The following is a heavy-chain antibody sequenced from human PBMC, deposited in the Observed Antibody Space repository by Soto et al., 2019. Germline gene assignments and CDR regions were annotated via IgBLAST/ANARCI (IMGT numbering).Heavy chain of an antibody. CDR2: ISYDGSNK. V-gene: IGHV3-30-3*01. J-gene: IGHJ4*02. CDR3: ARGTYNWNYVDMDY. CDR1: GFTFSSYA. D-gene: IGHD1-7*01. Sequence: LRLSCAASGFTFSSYAMHWVRQAPGKGLEWVAVISYDGSNKYYADSVKGRFTISRDNSKNTLYLQMNSLRAEDTAVYYCARGTYNWNYVDMDYWGQGTLVTVSS.